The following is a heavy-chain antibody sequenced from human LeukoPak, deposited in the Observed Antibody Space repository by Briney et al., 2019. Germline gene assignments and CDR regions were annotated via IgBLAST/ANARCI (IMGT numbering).Heavy chain of an antibody. CDR1: GYTFTSYD. J-gene: IGHJ4*02. V-gene: IGHV1-2*02. CDR3: YYRVSSGYLT. Sequence: GASVKVSCKASGYTFTSYDINWVRQATGRGLEWMGWINPNSGGTNYAQKFQGRVTMTRDTSISTAYMELSSLRSDDTAVYYCYYRVSSGYLTWGQGTLVAVSS. D-gene: IGHD3-22*01. CDR2: INPNSGGT.